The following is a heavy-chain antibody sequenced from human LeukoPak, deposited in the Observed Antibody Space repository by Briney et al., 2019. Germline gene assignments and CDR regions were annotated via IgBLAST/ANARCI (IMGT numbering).Heavy chain of an antibody. D-gene: IGHD3-16*01. CDR3: TKSPSFTLGGGYLDS. V-gene: IGHV3-9*01. CDR2: ISWNTDLI. J-gene: IGHJ4*02. CDR1: GFIFPDYV. Sequence: GGSLRLSCVGSGFIFPDYVMRWVRQVPGKGLEWVSGISWNTDLIGYADSVKGRFTISRDNDRNTLHLQMNNLSGDDTAFYYCTKSPSFTLGGGYLDSWGQGSLVTVSS.